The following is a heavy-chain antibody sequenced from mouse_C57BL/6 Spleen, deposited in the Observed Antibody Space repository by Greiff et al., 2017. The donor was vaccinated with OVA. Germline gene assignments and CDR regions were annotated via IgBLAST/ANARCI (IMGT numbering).Heavy chain of an antibody. J-gene: IGHJ4*01. CDR3: ARHGGSPDAMDY. CDR1: GFSLTSYC. Sequence: VMLVESGPGLVAPSQSLSITCTVSGFSLTSYCVHWVRQPPGQGLEWLVVIWSDGSTTSTSALKSRLSISKDKSKSQVFLKMNSLQTDDTAMYYCARHGGSPDAMDYWGQGTSVTVSS. D-gene: IGHD1-1*02. CDR2: IWSDGST. V-gene: IGHV2-6-1*01.